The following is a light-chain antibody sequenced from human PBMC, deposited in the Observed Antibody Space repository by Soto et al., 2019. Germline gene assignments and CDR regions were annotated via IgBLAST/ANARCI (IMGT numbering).Light chain of an antibody. V-gene: IGLV2-14*01. Sequence: QSALTQPASVSGSPGQSITISCTGTSSDIGGYNFVSWYRHHPDKAPKLMIYEVSNRPSGVSNRFSGSKSGNSAFLTISGLQAEDEADYYCSSYTSTNTDVFGTGTKLTVL. CDR1: SSDIGGYNF. CDR2: EVS. J-gene: IGLJ1*01. CDR3: SSYTSTNTDV.